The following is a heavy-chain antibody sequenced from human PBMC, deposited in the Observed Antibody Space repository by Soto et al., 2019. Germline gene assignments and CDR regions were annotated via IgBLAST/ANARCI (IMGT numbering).Heavy chain of an antibody. V-gene: IGHV1-8*01. CDR2: MNPNSGNT. CDR1: GYTFTSYD. CDR3: ARGREGDYGDYEDGMDV. D-gene: IGHD4-17*01. J-gene: IGHJ6*02. Sequence: ASVKVSCKASGYTFTSYDINWVRQATGQGLEWMGWMNPNSGNTGYAQKFQGRVTMTRNTSISTAYMELSSLRSEDTAVYHCARGREGDYGDYEDGMDVWGQGTTVTVSS.